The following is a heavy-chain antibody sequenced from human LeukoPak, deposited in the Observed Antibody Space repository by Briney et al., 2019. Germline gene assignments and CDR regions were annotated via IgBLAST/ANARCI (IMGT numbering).Heavy chain of an antibody. CDR3: ARDGDKILLWFGESPQYYFDY. Sequence: ASVKASCKASGYTFTGYYMHWVRQAPGQGLEWMGWINPNSGGTNYAQKFQGRVTMTRDTSISTAYMELSRLRSDDTAVYYCARDGDKILLWFGESPQYYFDYWGQGTLVTVSS. J-gene: IGHJ4*02. V-gene: IGHV1-2*02. D-gene: IGHD3-10*01. CDR2: INPNSGGT. CDR1: GYTFTGYY.